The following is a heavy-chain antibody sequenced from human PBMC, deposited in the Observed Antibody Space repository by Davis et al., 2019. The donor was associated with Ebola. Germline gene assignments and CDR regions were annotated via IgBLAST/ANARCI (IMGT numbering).Heavy chain of an antibody. V-gene: IGHV1-46*01. CDR1: GYTFTGNY. CDR3: ARGYSSSYLFDY. CDR2: INPSGGST. Sequence: ASVKVSCKASGYTFTGNYIQWVRQAPGQGLEWMGIINPSGGSTSYAQKFQGRVTMTRDTSTSTAYMELSSLRSEDTAVYYCARGYSSSYLFDYWGQGTLVTVSS. J-gene: IGHJ4*02. D-gene: IGHD6-6*01.